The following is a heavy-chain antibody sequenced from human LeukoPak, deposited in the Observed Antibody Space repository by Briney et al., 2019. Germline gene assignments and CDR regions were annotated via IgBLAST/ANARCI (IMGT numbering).Heavy chain of an antibody. CDR2: INPTGGST. CDR1: GYTFTSYY. Sequence: ASVKVSCKASGYTFTSYYMHWVRQAPGQGLEWMGLINPTGGSTGYAQKFQGRVTMTRDMSTSTVYMELSSLRSEDTAVYYCAREVADGSGSYYPWALLTYYYYYMDVWGKGTTVTVSS. V-gene: IGHV1-46*01. CDR3: AREVADGSGSYYPWALLTYYYYYMDV. D-gene: IGHD3-10*01. J-gene: IGHJ6*03.